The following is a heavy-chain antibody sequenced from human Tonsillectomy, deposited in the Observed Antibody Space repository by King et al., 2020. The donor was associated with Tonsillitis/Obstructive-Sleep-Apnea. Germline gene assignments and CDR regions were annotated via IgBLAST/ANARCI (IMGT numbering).Heavy chain of an antibody. CDR1: GYTFTDYW. J-gene: IGHJ6*03. V-gene: IGHV5-10-1*01. Sequence: QLVQSGAEVKKPGESLRISCEASGYTFTDYWISWVRQVPGKGLEWMGRIDPTDSYTRYSPSFRGHVSMSIDRSIRTAYLGWPVLQASDTAMYYCATGPIIIPPKGHYYMDVWGEGTTVTVSS. CDR2: IDPTDSYT. D-gene: IGHD2-21*01. CDR3: ATGPIIIPPKGHYYMDV.